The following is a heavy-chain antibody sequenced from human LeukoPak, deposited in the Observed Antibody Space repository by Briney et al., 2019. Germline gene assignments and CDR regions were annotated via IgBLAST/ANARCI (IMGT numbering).Heavy chain of an antibody. V-gene: IGHV3-23*01. J-gene: IGHJ4*02. CDR1: GYSFTSYW. CDR3: ARIPSSWSYFDY. D-gene: IGHD6-13*01. Sequence: GESLKISCKGSGYSFTSYWIGWVRQMPGKGLEWVSTISGSGGDTYYADSVKGRFTISRENSKNTLYLQMNSLGAEDTAVYYCARIPSSWSYFDYWGQGTLVTVAS. CDR2: ISGSGGDT.